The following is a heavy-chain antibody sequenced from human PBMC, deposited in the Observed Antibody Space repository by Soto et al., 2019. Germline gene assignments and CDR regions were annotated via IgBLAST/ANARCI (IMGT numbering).Heavy chain of an antibody. D-gene: IGHD2-2*01. V-gene: IGHV1-24*01. CDR1: GYTLTELS. J-gene: IGHJ3*02. CDR3: ATDSIEVVPADGGGAFDI. Sequence: ASVKVSCKVSGYTLTELSMHWVRQAPGKGLEWMGGFDPEDGETIYAQKFQGRVTMTEDTSTDTAYMELSSLRSEDTAVYYCATDSIEVVPADGGGAFDIWGQGTMVTVSS. CDR2: FDPEDGET.